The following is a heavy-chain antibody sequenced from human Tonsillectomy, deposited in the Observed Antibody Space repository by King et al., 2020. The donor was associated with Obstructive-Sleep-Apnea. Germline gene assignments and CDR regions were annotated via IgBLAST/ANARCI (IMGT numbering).Heavy chain of an antibody. J-gene: IGHJ3*02. Sequence: QLVQSGGGLVKPGGALRLSCAASVFTFSSYSMKWVRQAPGTGLECVSSISRICSYIYYADSVKGRFTISRDNAKNSLYLQMNSLRAEDTAVYYCARPWRDAFDIWGQGTMVTVSS. CDR3: ARPWRDAFDI. CDR2: ISRICSYI. CDR1: VFTFSSYS. V-gene: IGHV3-21*01. D-gene: IGHD1-1*01.